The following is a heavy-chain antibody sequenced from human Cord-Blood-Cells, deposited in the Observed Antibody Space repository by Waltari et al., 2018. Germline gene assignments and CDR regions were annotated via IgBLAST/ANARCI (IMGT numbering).Heavy chain of an antibody. Sequence: AGLLKPSETLSLTCAVYGGSFSGYYWSWIRQPPGKGLEWIGEINHSGSTNYNPSLKSRVTISVDTSKNQFSLKLSSVTAADTAVYYCARGLVYSSPAVDYWGQGTLVTVSS. CDR1: GGSFSGYY. CDR3: ARGLVYSSPAVDY. D-gene: IGHD6-13*01. CDR2: INHSGST. J-gene: IGHJ4*02. V-gene: IGHV4-34*01.